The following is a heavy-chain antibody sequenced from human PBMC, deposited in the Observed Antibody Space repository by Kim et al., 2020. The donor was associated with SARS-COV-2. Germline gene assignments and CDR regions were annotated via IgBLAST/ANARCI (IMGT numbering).Heavy chain of an antibody. J-gene: IGHJ4*02. Sequence: GGSLRLSCTASGFSFSDHYMEWVRQAPGKGLEWVGRSRNKAKSYTTEYAASVKGRFTISRDDSKNSLYLQMNSLKNEDTAVYYCAIFLSYYDNSDYSNWGQGTLVTVSS. D-gene: IGHD3-22*01. V-gene: IGHV3-72*01. CDR3: AIFLSYYDNSDYSN. CDR1: GFSFSDHY. CDR2: SRNKAKSYTT.